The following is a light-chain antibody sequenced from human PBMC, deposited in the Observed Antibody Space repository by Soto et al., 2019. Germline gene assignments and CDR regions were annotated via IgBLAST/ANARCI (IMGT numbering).Light chain of an antibody. CDR1: QSLLHSNGYNY. V-gene: IGKV2-28*01. CDR3: KQAPQTPWT. J-gene: IGKJ1*01. Sequence: DIVMTQSPLSLPVTPGEPASISCRSSQSLLHSNGYNYLDWYLQKPGQSPQPLIYLGSNRASGVPDRFSGSGSGTDFTLKISRVEAEDVGVYYCKQAPQTPWTFGQGTKVEIK. CDR2: LGS.